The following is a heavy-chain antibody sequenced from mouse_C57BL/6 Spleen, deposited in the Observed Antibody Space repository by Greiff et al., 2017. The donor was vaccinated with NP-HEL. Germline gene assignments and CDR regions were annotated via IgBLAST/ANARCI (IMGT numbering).Heavy chain of an antibody. CDR3: ARVDSSGYFAWFAY. D-gene: IGHD3-2*02. Sequence: EVQVVESEGGLVQPGSSMKLSCTASGFTFSDYYMAWVRQVPEKGLEWVANINYDGSSTYYLDSLKSRFIISRDNAKNILYLQMSSLKSEDTATYYCARVDSSGYFAWFAYWGQGTLVTVSA. V-gene: IGHV5-16*01. CDR2: INYDGSST. CDR1: GFTFSDYY. J-gene: IGHJ3*01.